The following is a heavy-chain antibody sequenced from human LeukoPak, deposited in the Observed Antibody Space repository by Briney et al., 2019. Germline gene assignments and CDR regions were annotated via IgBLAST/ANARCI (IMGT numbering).Heavy chain of an antibody. CDR1: GFTFSSYA. J-gene: IGHJ4*02. Sequence: GGSLRLSCAASGFTFSSYAMSWVRQAPGKGLEWVSAISGSGGSTYYADSVKGRFTISRDNSKNTLYLQMNSLRAEDTAVYYCAKDSGYCTNGVCYSFDYWAREPWSPSPQ. D-gene: IGHD2-8*01. CDR3: AKDSGYCTNGVCYSFDY. CDR2: ISGSGGST. V-gene: IGHV3-23*01.